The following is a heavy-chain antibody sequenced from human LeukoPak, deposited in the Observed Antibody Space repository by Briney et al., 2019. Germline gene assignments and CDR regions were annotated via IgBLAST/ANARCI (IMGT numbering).Heavy chain of an antibody. CDR1: GGSFSDFY. D-gene: IGHD4-17*01. CDR3: AKALYGDYGRFHY. CDR2: IIHSGST. Sequence: SEPLSLTCAVYGGSFSDFYWSWIRQPPGKGLEWIGEIIHSGSTNHNPSLKSRVTISVDTSKNQFSLKLSSVTAADTAVYYCAKALYGDYGRFHYWGQGTLVTVSS. J-gene: IGHJ4*02. V-gene: IGHV4-34*12.